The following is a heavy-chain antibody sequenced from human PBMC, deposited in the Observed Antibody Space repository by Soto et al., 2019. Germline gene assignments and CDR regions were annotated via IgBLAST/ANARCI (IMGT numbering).Heavy chain of an antibody. J-gene: IGHJ4*02. V-gene: IGHV3-23*01. D-gene: IGHD6-19*01. CDR1: GFTFRSYA. CDR2: ISRSADST. CDR3: AKTDKFNPQSSVWANRFDY. Sequence: EVQLLESGGGLVQPGGSLRLSCAASGFTFRSYAMTWVRQAPEKGLEWVSTISRSADSTYYRDSVKGRFTISRDNSKNTVYLQMTSLRAEDTAVYYCAKTDKFNPQSSVWANRFDYWCQGTLVTVSS.